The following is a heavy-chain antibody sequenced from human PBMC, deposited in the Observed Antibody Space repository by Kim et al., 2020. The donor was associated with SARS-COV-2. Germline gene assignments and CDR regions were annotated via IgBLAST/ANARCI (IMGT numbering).Heavy chain of an antibody. V-gene: IGHV3-23*01. J-gene: IGHJ3*02. CDR3: ARSGTRVTMIVVVINPSDDFDI. D-gene: IGHD3-22*01. CDR2: ISGSAGST. Sequence: GGSLRLSCAASGFTFSSYAMSWVRQAPGQGLEWVSAISGSAGSTYYADSVNGRFTISRDNSKNTLYLQMNSLRAEDTAVYYCARSGTRVTMIVVVINPSDDFDIWGQGTMVTVSS. CDR1: GFTFSSYA.